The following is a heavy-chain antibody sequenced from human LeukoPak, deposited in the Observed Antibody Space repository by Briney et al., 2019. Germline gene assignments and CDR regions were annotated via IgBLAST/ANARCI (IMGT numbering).Heavy chain of an antibody. J-gene: IGHJ4*02. V-gene: IGHV3-30*18. CDR2: ISYDGSNK. Sequence: PGRSLRLSCAASGFTFSSYGMHWVRQAPGKGLEWVAVISYDGSNKHYADSVKGRFTISRDNSKNTLYLQMNSLRAEDTAVYYCAKVASGSYPLGDYWGQGTLVTVSS. D-gene: IGHD3-10*01. CDR3: AKVASGSYPLGDY. CDR1: GFTFSSYG.